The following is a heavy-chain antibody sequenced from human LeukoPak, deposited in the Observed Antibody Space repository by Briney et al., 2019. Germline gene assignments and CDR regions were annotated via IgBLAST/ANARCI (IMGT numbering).Heavy chain of an antibody. CDR3: ARHHGAAGTTPWFDP. J-gene: IGHJ5*02. V-gene: IGHV4-39*01. CDR1: GGSISSSSYY. D-gene: IGHD1-7*01. Sequence: PSETLSLTCTVSGGSISSSSYYWGWIRQPPGKGLEWIGSIYYSGSTYYNPSLKSRVTISVDTSKNQFSLKLSSVTAADTAVYYCARHHGAAGTTPWFDPWGQGTLVTVSP. CDR2: IYYSGST.